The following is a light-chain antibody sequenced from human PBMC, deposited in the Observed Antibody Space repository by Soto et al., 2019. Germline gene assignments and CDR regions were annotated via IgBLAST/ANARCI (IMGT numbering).Light chain of an antibody. J-gene: IGKJ5*01. V-gene: IGKV3-20*01. Sequence: EIVLTQSPGTLSLSPGERATLSCRASQSVSSYYLAWYQQKPGQAPRLLIYGASSRATGIPDRFSGSGSGTDFTLTISRLEPEDSAVYYCQQYCSSLSITFGQGTRLEIK. CDR2: GAS. CDR1: QSVSSYY. CDR3: QQYCSSLSIT.